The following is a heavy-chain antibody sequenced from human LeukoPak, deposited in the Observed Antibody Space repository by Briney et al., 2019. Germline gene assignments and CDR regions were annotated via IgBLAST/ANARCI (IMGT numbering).Heavy chain of an antibody. Sequence: SETLSLTCAVYGGSFNGYYWGWIRQPPGKGLEWIGEINHSGSTTHNPSLESRVTISLDASKNQFSLRLSSVTAADTAVYYCARAGYDFGNYFFDHWGQGTLVTVSS. D-gene: IGHD4-23*01. CDR3: ARAGYDFGNYFFDH. CDR2: INHSGST. V-gene: IGHV4-34*01. CDR1: GGSFNGYY. J-gene: IGHJ4*02.